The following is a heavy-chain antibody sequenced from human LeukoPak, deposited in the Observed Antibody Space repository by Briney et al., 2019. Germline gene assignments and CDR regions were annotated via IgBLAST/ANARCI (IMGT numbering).Heavy chain of an antibody. CDR1: GYTFTSYD. V-gene: IGHV1-8*01. CDR2: MNPNSGNT. CDR3: ATAPIAAGWWEGEGSYDY. D-gene: IGHD6-13*01. Sequence: ASVKVSCKASGYTFTSYDINWVRQATGQGLEWMGWMNPNSGNTGYAQKFQGRVTMTEDTSTDTAYMELSSLRSEDTAVYYCATAPIAAGWWEGEGSYDYWGQGTLVTVSS. J-gene: IGHJ4*02.